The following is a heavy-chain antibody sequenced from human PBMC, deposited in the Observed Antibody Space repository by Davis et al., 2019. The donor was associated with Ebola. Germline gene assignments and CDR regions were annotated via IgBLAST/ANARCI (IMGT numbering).Heavy chain of an antibody. V-gene: IGHV1-8*01. CDR3: ARVSREWLLTTTYYYYYMDV. Sequence: ASVKVSCKASGYTFTSYDINWVRQATGQGLEWMGWMNPNSGNTGYAQKFQGRVTMTRNTSISTAYMELSSLRSEDTAVYYCARVSREWLLTTTYYYYYMDVWGKGTTVTVSS. J-gene: IGHJ6*03. CDR2: MNPNSGNT. CDR1: GYTFTSYD. D-gene: IGHD3-3*01.